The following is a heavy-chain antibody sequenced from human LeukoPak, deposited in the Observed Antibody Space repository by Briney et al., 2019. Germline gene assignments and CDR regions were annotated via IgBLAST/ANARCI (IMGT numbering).Heavy chain of an antibody. CDR2: INHSGST. Sequence: SETLSLTCAVYGGSFSGYYWSWIRQPPGKGLEWIGEINHSGSTNYNPSLKSRVTISVDTSKNQFSLKLSSVTAADTAVYYCAGLSWDTAMVFPWGQGTLVTVSS. CDR3: AGLSWDTAMVFP. V-gene: IGHV4-34*01. D-gene: IGHD5-18*01. CDR1: GGSFSGYY. J-gene: IGHJ5*02.